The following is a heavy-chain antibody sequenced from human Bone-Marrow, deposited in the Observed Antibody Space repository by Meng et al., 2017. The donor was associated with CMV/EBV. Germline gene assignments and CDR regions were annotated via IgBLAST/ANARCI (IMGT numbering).Heavy chain of an antibody. D-gene: IGHD3-3*01. Sequence: ASVKVSCKASGYTFTSYDVSWVRQAPGQGLEWMGWISAYNGNTNYAQKLQGRVTMTTDTSTSTAYMELRSLRSDDTAVYYCARDHYDFWSGYYGYYYYYYGMDVWGQGTTVTVSS. CDR3: ARDHYDFWSGYYGYYYYYYGMDV. CDR2: ISAYNGNT. J-gene: IGHJ6*02. V-gene: IGHV1-18*01. CDR1: GYTFTSYD.